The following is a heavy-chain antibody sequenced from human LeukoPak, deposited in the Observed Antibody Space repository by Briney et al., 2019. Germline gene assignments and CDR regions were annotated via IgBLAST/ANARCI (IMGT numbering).Heavy chain of an antibody. CDR1: GFSVTNNY. CDR2: FYVGGAT. D-gene: IGHD3-10*01. Sequence: GGSLRLSCAVSGFSVTNNYMSWVRQAPGKGLEWVSVFYVGGATYYADSVKGRFTISRDDSKNTLYLQMNSLRAEDTAVYYCARYGSGSYHFDYWGQGTLVTVSS. V-gene: IGHV3-53*05. J-gene: IGHJ4*02. CDR3: ARYGSGSYHFDY.